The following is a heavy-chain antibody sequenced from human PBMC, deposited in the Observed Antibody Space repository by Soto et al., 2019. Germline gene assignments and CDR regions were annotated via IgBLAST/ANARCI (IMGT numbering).Heavy chain of an antibody. CDR1: GGSVSSYY. CDR3: ARHIASQYCSGTSCYGPFDY. D-gene: IGHD2-15*01. Sequence: QVQLQESGPGLVKPSETLSLTCTVSGGSVSSYYWSWIRQPPGKGLEYIGYIYFSGSANYNPSLKSRLTISLDMAKNQFSLKLSSVTAADTAVFYCARHIASQYCSGTSCYGPFDYWGQGTLVTVSS. V-gene: IGHV4-59*02. J-gene: IGHJ4*02. CDR2: IYFSGSA.